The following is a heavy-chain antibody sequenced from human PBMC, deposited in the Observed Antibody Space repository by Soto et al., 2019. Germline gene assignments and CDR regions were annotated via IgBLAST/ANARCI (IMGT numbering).Heavy chain of an antibody. D-gene: IGHD2-2*01. CDR2: MNPNSGNI. CDR3: ARSVVESRPYYFGMDV. J-gene: IGHJ6*02. CDR1: GYTFTNYD. V-gene: IGHV1-8*01. Sequence: QVRLVQSGAEVREPGASVGVSCTASGYTFTNYDINWVLQATGQGLEWMGWMNPNSGNIGYAQQFQGRVTMTSNTFIRTAYLEMTSLTTEDTAVYYCARSVVESRPYYFGMDVGGQGTTFAVSS.